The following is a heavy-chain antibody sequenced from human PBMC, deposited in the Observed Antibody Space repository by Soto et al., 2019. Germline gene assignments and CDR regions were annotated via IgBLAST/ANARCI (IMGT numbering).Heavy chain of an antibody. CDR1: GFSLSASGAS. J-gene: IGHJ5*02. CDR3: VHRLDVPGLAFDP. D-gene: IGHD3-10*02. Sequence: SGPTLVNPTQTLRLTCAFSGFSLSASGASVGWIRQPPGKALEWLAHIYWNDDKRYSPSLRSRLTISKDTSKNQVVLTFTNMDPPDTGTYYCVHRLDVPGLAFDPWGQGTLVTVSS. CDR2: IYWNDDK. V-gene: IGHV2-5*01.